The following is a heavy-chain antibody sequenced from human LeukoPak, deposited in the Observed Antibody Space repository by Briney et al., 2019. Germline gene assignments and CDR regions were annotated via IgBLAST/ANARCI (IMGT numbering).Heavy chain of an antibody. CDR1: GYSFTNNW. Sequence: GESLKISCKGSGYSFTNNWISWVRQMPGKGLEWMGRVDPSDSYTNYSPSFQGHVTISADKSISTAYLQWSSLKASDTAVYYCARHDDYSNHDWLDPWGQGTLVTVSS. CDR3: ARHDDYSNHDWLDP. J-gene: IGHJ5*02. V-gene: IGHV5-10-1*01. D-gene: IGHD4-11*01. CDR2: VDPSDSYT.